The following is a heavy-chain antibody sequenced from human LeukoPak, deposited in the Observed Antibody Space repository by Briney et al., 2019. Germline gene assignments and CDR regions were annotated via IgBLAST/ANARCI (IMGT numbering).Heavy chain of an antibody. CDR2: ISYDGSNK. V-gene: IGHV3-30-3*01. Sequence: GRSLRLSCAASGFTFSSYAMHWVRQAPGKGLEWVAVISYDGSNKYYADSVKGRFTISRDNSKNTLYLQMNSLRAEDTAVYYCASHSSRHYYDSSGYSAIDYWGQGTLVTVSS. CDR1: GFTFSSYA. J-gene: IGHJ4*02. D-gene: IGHD3-22*01. CDR3: ASHSSRHYYDSSGYSAIDY.